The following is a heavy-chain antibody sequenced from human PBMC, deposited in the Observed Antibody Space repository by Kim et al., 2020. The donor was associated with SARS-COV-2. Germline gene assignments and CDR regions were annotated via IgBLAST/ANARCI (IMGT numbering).Heavy chain of an antibody. J-gene: IGHJ6*02. Sequence: ASVKVSCKASGYTFTSYDINWVRQATGQGLEWMGWMNPNSGNTGYAQKFQGRVTMTRNTSISTAYMELGSLRSEDTAVYYCARRGYYYYGMDVWGQGTTVTVSS. CDR1: GYTFTSYD. CDR3: ARRGYYYYGMDV. CDR2: MNPNSGNT. V-gene: IGHV1-8*01.